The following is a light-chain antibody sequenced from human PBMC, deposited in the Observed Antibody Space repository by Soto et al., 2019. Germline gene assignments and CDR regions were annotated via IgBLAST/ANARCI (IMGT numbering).Light chain of an antibody. CDR1: SSDVGAYNL. CDR2: DVS. J-gene: IGLJ3*02. V-gene: IGLV2-14*02. Sequence: QSVLTQPASVSGSPGQSITISCTRTSSDVGAYNLVSWYQQHPGRAPKLFIFDVSDRPSGVSDRFSGSKSGNTASLTISGLQAEDEASYYCSSYTNTSTLVFGGGTKLTVL. CDR3: SSYTNTSTLV.